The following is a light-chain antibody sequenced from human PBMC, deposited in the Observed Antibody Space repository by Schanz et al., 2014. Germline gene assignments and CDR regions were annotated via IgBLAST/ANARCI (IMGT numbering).Light chain of an antibody. V-gene: IGKV2-28*01. Sequence: DISLTQSPLSLPVTPGEPASISCRSNESLLHSNGYNYLDWYLQKSGQSLQLLIYLGSNRASGVPGRFSGSGSGTDFSLKISRVEAEDFGVYYCMQALQSPYTFGQGTNLEIK. CDR3: MQALQSPYT. J-gene: IGKJ2*01. CDR2: LGS. CDR1: ESLLHSNGYNY.